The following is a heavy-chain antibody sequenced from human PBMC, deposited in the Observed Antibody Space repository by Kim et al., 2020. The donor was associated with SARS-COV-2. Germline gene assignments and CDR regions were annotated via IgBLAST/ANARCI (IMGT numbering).Heavy chain of an antibody. V-gene: IGHV1-46*03. CDR2: GGST. Sequence: GGSTNYAQKFKGRVTMKRDTSTSTGYMELRSLGLEETGVYYCARTRGMDVWGQGTTVTVSS. CDR3: ARTRGMDV. J-gene: IGHJ6*02.